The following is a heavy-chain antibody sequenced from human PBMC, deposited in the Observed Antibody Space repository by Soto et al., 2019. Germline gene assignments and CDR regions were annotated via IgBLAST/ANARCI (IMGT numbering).Heavy chain of an antibody. CDR3: VSIRRGDAYTFGY. D-gene: IGHD3-10*01. CDR2: INTDGSTT. Sequence: EVQLVESGGVSVQPGGSLRLSCTASGVTLSNYWMHWVRQAPGKGLVWVSRINTDGSTTTYADSVKGRFTISRDNAKNTFYLQMNSLRDEDTAVYYSVSIRRGDAYTFGYWGQGTLVTVSS. J-gene: IGHJ4*02. CDR1: GVTLSNYW. V-gene: IGHV3-74*01.